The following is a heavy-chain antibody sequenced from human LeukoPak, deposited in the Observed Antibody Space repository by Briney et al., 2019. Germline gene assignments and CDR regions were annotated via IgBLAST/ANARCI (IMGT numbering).Heavy chain of an antibody. Sequence: GGSLRLSCAASGFTFSDYYMSWIRQAPGKGLEWVSYISSSGSTIYYADSVKGRFTISRDNAKNSLYLQMNSLRAEDTAVYYCARLLHSSSWYLPTGHFDYWGQGTLVTVSS. V-gene: IGHV3-11*01. CDR3: ARLLHSSSWYLPTGHFDY. CDR1: GFTFSDYY. CDR2: ISSSGSTI. J-gene: IGHJ4*02. D-gene: IGHD6-13*01.